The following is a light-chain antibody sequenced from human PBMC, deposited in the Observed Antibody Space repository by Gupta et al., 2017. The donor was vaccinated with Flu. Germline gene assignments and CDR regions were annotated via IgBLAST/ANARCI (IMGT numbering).Light chain of an antibody. CDR2: EGS. CDR3: CSYGGSSTYV. Sequence: QSALTQPASVSGSPGQSITISCTGTSSAVEIYNLVSWYQQHPGKAPKLLIYEGSKRPSGVSNRFSAPKSGSTASLTISGLQAEDEADYYCCSYGGSSTYVFGTGTKVTVL. V-gene: IGLV2-23*01. J-gene: IGLJ1*01. CDR1: SSAVEIYNL.